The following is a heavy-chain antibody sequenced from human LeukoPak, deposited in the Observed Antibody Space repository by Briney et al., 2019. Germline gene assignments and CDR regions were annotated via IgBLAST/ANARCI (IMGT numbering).Heavy chain of an antibody. D-gene: IGHD2-8*01. CDR2: ISNNGGSS. V-gene: IGHV3-64*04. J-gene: IGHJ6*02. CDR3: ARGPERTGVGTRYYYDMDV. Sequence: TGGSLRLSCSASGFTFSAYAMYWVRQAPGKGLEYVSGISNNGGSSFYADSVKGRFTISRDNSKNTLYLQMNSLRAEDTAVYYCARGPERTGVGTRYYYDMDVWGQGTTVTVSS. CDR1: GFTFSAYA.